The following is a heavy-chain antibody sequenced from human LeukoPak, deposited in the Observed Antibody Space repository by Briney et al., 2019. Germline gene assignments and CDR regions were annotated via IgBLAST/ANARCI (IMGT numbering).Heavy chain of an antibody. D-gene: IGHD4-17*01. CDR1: GASITSNHW. V-gene: IGHV4-4*02. CDR3: ATYLYGDYGYYYFDY. CDR2: IYHGGAT. Sequence: PSGTLSLTCAVSGASITSNHWWSWARQAPGEGLEWIGEIYHGGATTYNPSLKSRVTMSVDKSKNEFSPSLRSVTAADTAVYYCATYLYGDYGYYYFDYWGPGTLVTVSS. J-gene: IGHJ4*02.